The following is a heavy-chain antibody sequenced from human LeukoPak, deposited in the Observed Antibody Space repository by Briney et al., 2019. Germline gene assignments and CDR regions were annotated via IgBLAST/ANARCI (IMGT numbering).Heavy chain of an antibody. D-gene: IGHD1-7*01. J-gene: IGHJ5*02. CDR1: AFTFSSQA. CDR3: AKSWNYAVHNWFDP. CDR2: ISGSGGST. Sequence: PGGSLRLSCAASAFTFSSQAMSWVRQAPGKGLEWVSAISGSGGSTYYADSVKGRFTISRDNSKNTLYLQMNSLRAEDTAVYYCAKSWNYAVHNWFDPWGQGTLVTVSS. V-gene: IGHV3-23*01.